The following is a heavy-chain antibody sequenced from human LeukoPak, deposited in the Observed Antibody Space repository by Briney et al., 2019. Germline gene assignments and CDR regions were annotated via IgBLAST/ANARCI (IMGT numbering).Heavy chain of an antibody. Sequence: SETLSLTCAVSGYSISSGYYWGWIRQPPGKGLEWIGSIYHSGSTYYNPSLKSRVTISVDTSKNQFPLKLSSVTAADTAVYYCARGGSSSSSYGVDYWGQGTLVTVSS. CDR2: IYHSGST. CDR3: ARGGSSSSSYGVDY. V-gene: IGHV4-38-2*01. CDR1: GYSISSGYY. D-gene: IGHD6-6*01. J-gene: IGHJ4*02.